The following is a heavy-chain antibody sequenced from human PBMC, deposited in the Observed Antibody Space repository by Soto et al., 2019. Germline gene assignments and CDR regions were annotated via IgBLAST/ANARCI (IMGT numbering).Heavy chain of an antibody. D-gene: IGHD6-25*01. CDR2: ISSSSSTI. V-gene: IGHV3-48*02. Sequence: EVQLVESGGGLVQPGGSLRLSCAASGFTFSSYSMNWVRQAPGKGLEWVSYISSSSSTIYYADSVKGRFTISRDNAKNSLYLQMNSLRDEDTAAYYCARGGGYSTGGAFDIWGQGTMVTVSS. CDR1: GFTFSSYS. CDR3: ARGGGYSTGGAFDI. J-gene: IGHJ3*02.